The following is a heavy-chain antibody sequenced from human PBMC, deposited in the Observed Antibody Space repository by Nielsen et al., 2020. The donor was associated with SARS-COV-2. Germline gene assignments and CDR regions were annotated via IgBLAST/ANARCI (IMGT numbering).Heavy chain of an antibody. D-gene: IGHD4-23*01. CDR2: INHSGST. V-gene: IGHV4-34*01. CDR3: ARRGYGGPRAFDT. Sequence: SETLSLTCAVYGGSFSGYYWSWIRQPPGKGLEWIGEINHSGSTNYNPSLKSRVTISVDTSKNQFSLKLSSVTAADTAVYYCARRGYGGPRAFDTWGQGTMVTVSS. CDR1: GGSFSGYY. J-gene: IGHJ3*02.